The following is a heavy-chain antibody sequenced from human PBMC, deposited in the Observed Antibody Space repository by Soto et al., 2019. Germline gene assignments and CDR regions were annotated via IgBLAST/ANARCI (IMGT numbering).Heavy chain of an antibody. V-gene: IGHV3-23*01. Sequence: EVQLLESGGALLQPGGSLRLSCAASGFIFSTYAMSWVRQAPGKELEWVSMISGTGGHTHYADSVKGRFTISRDNSRNTLFLQINSLRAEDTAVYYCAKIVVGSPDYWGQGTLVTVSS. CDR3: AKIVVGSPDY. J-gene: IGHJ4*02. CDR1: GFIFSTYA. D-gene: IGHD3-22*01. CDR2: ISGTGGHT.